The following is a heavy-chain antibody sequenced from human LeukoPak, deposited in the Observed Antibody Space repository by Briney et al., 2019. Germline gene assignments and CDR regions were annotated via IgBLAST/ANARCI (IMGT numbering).Heavy chain of an antibody. V-gene: IGHV3-33*06. CDR1: GFTFSSYG. Sequence: PGRSLRLSCAASGFTFSSYGMHWVRQAPGKGLEWVAVIWYDGSNKYYADSVKGRFTISRDNSKNTLYLQMNSLRAEDTAVYYCAKDAPAAIGWFDPWGQGTLVTVSS. CDR2: IWYDGSNK. D-gene: IGHD2-2*01. J-gene: IGHJ5*02. CDR3: AKDAPAAIGWFDP.